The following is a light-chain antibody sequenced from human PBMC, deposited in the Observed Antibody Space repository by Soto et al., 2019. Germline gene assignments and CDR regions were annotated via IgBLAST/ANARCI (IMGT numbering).Light chain of an antibody. CDR2: LGS. Sequence: EIVMTQSPLSLPVTPGEPASISCRSNQSLLHSNGYRYLDWYLQKPGQSPQLLIYLGSNRASGVPDRCSGSGSGTDFTLKISRVEAEDVGLYYCMQALQTPPAFGQGTRLEMK. V-gene: IGKV2-28*01. CDR1: QSLLHSNGYRY. CDR3: MQALQTPPA. J-gene: IGKJ5*01.